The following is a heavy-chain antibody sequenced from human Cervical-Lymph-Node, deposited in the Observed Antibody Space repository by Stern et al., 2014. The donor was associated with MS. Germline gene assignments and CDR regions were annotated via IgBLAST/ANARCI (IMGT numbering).Heavy chain of an antibody. CDR2: IFPVFGTP. Sequence: VQLFESGAEVTKPGSSVKVSCKASGGTFSKFPSSWVRQAPGQGLEWMGGIFPVFGTPTYAQEFRGRVTITADVSTSTVYMELSSLRSDDTAVYYCALSSETSDRWYSLGYDLWGQGTLVTVSS. V-gene: IGHV1-69*01. CDR3: ALSSETSDRWYSLGYDL. D-gene: IGHD6-13*01. CDR1: GGTFSKFP. J-gene: IGHJ5*02.